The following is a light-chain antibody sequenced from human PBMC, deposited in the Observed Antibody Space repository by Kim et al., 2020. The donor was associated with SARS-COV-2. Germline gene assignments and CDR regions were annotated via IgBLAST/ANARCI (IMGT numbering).Light chain of an antibody. CDR2: DVS. CDR1: SSDVGGYNY. V-gene: IGLV2-14*03. J-gene: IGLJ1*01. CDR3: CSFTSRNTYV. Sequence: QSALTQPASVSGSPGQSITISCTGTSSDVGGYNYVSWYQQHPGKAPKLIIYDVSDRTSGVSSRFSGSKSGNTASLTISGLQAEDEADYYCCSFTSRNTYVFGTGTKVTVL.